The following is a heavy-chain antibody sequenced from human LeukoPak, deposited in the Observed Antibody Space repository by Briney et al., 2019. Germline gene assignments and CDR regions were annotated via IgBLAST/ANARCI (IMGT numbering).Heavy chain of an antibody. J-gene: IGHJ3*02. Sequence: PSQTLSLTRAVSGGSISSGGYSWSWIRQPPGKGLEWIGYIYHSGSTYYNPSLKSRVTISVDRSKNQFSLKLSSVTAADTAVYYCAREGDRRAFDIWGQGTMVTVSS. D-gene: IGHD2-21*01. CDR1: GGSISSGGYS. CDR3: AREGDRRAFDI. V-gene: IGHV4-30-2*01. CDR2: IYHSGST.